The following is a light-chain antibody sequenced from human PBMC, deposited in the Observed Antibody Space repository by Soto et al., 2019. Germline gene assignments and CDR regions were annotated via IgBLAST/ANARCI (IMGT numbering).Light chain of an antibody. J-gene: IGLJ1*01. CDR1: ISDVGAYNY. CDR3: SSYTNSNSYV. V-gene: IGLV2-14*03. CDR2: DVR. Sequence: QSVLTQPASVSGSPGQWLTISCTGNISDVGAYNYVSWYQHRPGKAPKLMIYDVRNRPSGVSNRFSGSKSGNTASLTISGLQAEDEADYYCSSYTNSNSYVFGTGTKVTVL.